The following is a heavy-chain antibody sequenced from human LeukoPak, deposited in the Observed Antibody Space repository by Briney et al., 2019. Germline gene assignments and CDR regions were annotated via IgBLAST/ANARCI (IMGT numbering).Heavy chain of an antibody. CDR3: ARGIYCSSTSCYYYYYYMDV. CDR1: GGSISSYY. Sequence: PSETLSLTCTVSGGSISSYYWSWIRQPAGKGLEWIGRIYTSGSTNYNPSLKSRVTMSVDTSKNQFSLKLSSVTAADTAVYYCARGIYCSSTSCYYYYYYMDVWGKGTPVTVSS. J-gene: IGHJ6*03. V-gene: IGHV4-4*07. CDR2: IYTSGST. D-gene: IGHD2-2*01.